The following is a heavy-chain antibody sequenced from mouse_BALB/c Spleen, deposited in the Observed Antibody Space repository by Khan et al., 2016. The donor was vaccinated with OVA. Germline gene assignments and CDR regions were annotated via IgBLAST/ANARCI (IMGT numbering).Heavy chain of an antibody. CDR2: INTYTGEP. V-gene: IGHV9-3-1*01. J-gene: IGHJ1*01. Sequence: QIQLVQSGPELKKPGETVKISCKASGYTFTNYGMNWVKQAPGKGLKWMGWINTYTGEPTFGDDLKGRFAFSLETSASTAYLQINNLTNEDTATYFCARVGNYGYFDVWGAGTTVTVSS. CDR1: GYTFTNYG. D-gene: IGHD2-1*01. CDR3: ARVGNYGYFDV.